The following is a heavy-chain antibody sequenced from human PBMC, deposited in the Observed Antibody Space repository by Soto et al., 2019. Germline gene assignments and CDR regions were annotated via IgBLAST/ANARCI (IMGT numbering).Heavy chain of an antibody. CDR2: IYWDYDK. Sequence: SGPTLVNPTQTLTLTCTFSGFSLNTGGLGVGWIRQPPGKALEWLALIYWDYDKRYNPSLESRLTITRDTSKNQVVLTMTNMEPVDAVTYYCVHGRCGCYCARSYASLFDYGLDGWGPGSTGTVAS. CDR3: VHGRCGCYCARSYASLFDYGLDG. CDR1: GFSLNTGGLG. J-gene: IGHJ6*02. V-gene: IGHV2-5*02. D-gene: IGHD2-21*02.